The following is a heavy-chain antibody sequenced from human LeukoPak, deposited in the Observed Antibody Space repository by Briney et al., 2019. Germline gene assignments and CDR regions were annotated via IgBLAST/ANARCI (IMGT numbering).Heavy chain of an antibody. Sequence: GGSLRLSCAASGFTSSNYEMNWVRQAPGQGLEWVSYISRGGSDIYYADSVKGRFTISSDNAKNSAYLQMNSLRAEDTAVYYCARAQLLRLENFLDYWGQGTLVTVSS. CDR2: ISRGGSDI. CDR1: GFTSSNYE. D-gene: IGHD4-23*01. CDR3: ARAQLLRLENFLDY. J-gene: IGHJ4*02. V-gene: IGHV3-48*03.